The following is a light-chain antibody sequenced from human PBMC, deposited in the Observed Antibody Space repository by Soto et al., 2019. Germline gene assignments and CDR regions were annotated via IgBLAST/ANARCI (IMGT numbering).Light chain of an antibody. V-gene: IGLV1-40*01. Sequence: QSALTQPPSVSGAPGQRVTISCTGSSSNIGAGYDVYWYQQLPGTAPKLLIYGNSNRPSGVPDRFSGSKSGTSASLAITGLQAEDEADYYCQSYDSSLSVFGTGTKATVL. CDR3: QSYDSSLSV. J-gene: IGLJ1*01. CDR1: SSNIGAGYD. CDR2: GNS.